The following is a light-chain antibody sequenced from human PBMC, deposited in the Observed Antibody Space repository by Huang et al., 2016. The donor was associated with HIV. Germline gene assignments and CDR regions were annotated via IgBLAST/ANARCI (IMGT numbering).Light chain of an antibody. J-gene: IGKJ2*01. CDR3: QQYYTPPPA. Sequence: DIVMTQSPDSLAVSLGERATINCKSSQSLLYSSNNQNYLGWYQLKPGQPPRLIIDWAANRESGVPDRFSGGGSGTDFTLTIDSLQPEDVAVYYCQQYYTPPPAFGQGTKLEIK. V-gene: IGKV4-1*01. CDR2: WAA. CDR1: QSLLYSSNNQNY.